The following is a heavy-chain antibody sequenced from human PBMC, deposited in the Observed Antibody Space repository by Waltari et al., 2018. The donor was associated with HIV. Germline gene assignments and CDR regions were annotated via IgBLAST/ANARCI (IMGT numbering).Heavy chain of an antibody. V-gene: IGHV4-39*07. CDR3: AREFTGPRYYGMDV. Sequence: QLQLQESGPGLVKPSETLSLTCTVSGGSLSSSSYSWGWIRQPPGKGLEWIGSIYYSGNTYHNPSLKSRVTISVDTSKNQFSLKLSSVTAADTAVYYWAREFTGPRYYGMDVWGQGTTVTVSS. CDR2: IYYSGNT. CDR1: GGSLSSSSYS. D-gene: IGHD3-16*01. J-gene: IGHJ6*02.